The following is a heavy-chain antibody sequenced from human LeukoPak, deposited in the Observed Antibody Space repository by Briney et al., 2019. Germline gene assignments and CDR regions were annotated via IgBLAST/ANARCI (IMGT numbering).Heavy chain of an antibody. CDR2: IDSSGDYT. Sequence: GGSLRLSCAASGFTFSTHAMTWVRQAPGKGLEWVSSIDSSGDYTFYADSVKGRFTISRDNSKDTLYLQLSGLGAEDTAIYYCGKEFSSGWFFWGQGTLVSVSS. CDR3: GKEFSSGWFF. J-gene: IGHJ4*02. CDR1: GFTFSTHA. V-gene: IGHV3-23*01. D-gene: IGHD6-13*01.